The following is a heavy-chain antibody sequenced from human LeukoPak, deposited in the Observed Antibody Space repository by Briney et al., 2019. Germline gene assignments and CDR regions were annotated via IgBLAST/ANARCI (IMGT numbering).Heavy chain of an antibody. J-gene: IGHJ5*02. CDR3: ARQVVVVAASWFDP. D-gene: IGHD2-15*01. V-gene: IGHV4-61*02. Sequence: NASETLSLTCTVSGGSISSGSYYWSWIRQPAGKGLEWIGRIYTSGSTNYNPSLKSRVTISVDTSKNQFSLKLSSVTAADTAVYYCARQVVVVAASWFDPWGQGTLVTVSS. CDR1: GGSISSGSYY. CDR2: IYTSGST.